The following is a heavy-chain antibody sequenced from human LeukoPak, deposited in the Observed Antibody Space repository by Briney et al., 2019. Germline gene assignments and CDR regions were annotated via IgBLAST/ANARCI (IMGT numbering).Heavy chain of an antibody. CDR2: ISAYNGNT. J-gene: IGHJ4*02. CDR1: GCTFTSYG. V-gene: IGHV1-18*01. CDR3: ARDWGYDILTGYSATGY. D-gene: IGHD3-9*01. Sequence: ASVKVSCKASGCTFTSYGISWVRQAPGQGLEWMGWISAYNGNTNYAQKLQGRVTMTTDTSTSTAYMELRSLRSDDTAVYYCARDWGYDILTGYSATGYWGQGTLVTVSS.